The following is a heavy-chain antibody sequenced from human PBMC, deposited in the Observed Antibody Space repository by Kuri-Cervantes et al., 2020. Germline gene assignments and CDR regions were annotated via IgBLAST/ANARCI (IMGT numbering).Heavy chain of an antibody. CDR1: GGTFSSYA. CDR3: ARDRVAYTSDS. V-gene: IGHV1-69*06. D-gene: IGHD3-16*01. Sequence: SVKVSCKASGGTFSSYAISWVRQAPGQGLEWMGGIIPIFGTANYAQKFQGRVTITADKSTSTAYMELRSLKSDDTAVYYCARDRVAYTSDSWGQGTLVTVSS. CDR2: IIPIFGTA. J-gene: IGHJ4*02.